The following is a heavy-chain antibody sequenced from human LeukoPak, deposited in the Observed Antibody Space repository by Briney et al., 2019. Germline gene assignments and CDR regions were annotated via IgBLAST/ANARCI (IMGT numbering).Heavy chain of an antibody. V-gene: IGHV4-31*03. D-gene: IGHD6-19*01. CDR1: GGSISSGGYY. CDR3: ARLTRIGVNWFDP. CDR2: IYYSGST. Sequence: SETLSLTCTVSGGSISSGGYYWSWIRQHPGKGLEWIGYIYYSGSTCYNPSLKSRVTISVDTSKNQFSLKLSSVTAADTAVYYCARLTRIGVNWFDPWGQGTLVTVSS. J-gene: IGHJ5*02.